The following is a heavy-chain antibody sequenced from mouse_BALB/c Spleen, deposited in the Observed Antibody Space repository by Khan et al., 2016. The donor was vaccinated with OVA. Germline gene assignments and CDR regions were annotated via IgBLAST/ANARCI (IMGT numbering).Heavy chain of an antibody. CDR2: ISYSGST. V-gene: IGHV3-2*02. D-gene: IGHD1-1*01. CDR3: ASIFLNYYGSISDGYDFDY. Sequence: EVQLLESGPGLVKPSQSLSLTCTVTGYSITSDYAWNWIRQLPGNKLEWMCYISYSGSTTYNPSFKSRISITLETSKNQVFIQVNSGTTEDTATYYSASIFLNYYGSISDGYDFDYWGQGTSLTVSS. J-gene: IGHJ2*02. CDR1: GYSITSDYA.